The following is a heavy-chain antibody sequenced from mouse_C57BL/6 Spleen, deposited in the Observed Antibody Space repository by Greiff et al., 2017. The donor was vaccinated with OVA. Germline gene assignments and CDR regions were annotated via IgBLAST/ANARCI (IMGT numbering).Heavy chain of an antibody. CDR1: GYSFTGYY. CDR3: AGYYDAMDY. J-gene: IGHJ4*01. CDR2: INPSTGGT. Sequence: VQLQQSGPELVKPGASVKISCKASGYSFTGYYMNWVKQSPEKSLEWIGEINPSTGGTTYNQKFKAKATLTVDKSSSTAYMQLKSLTSEDSAVYYCAGYYDAMDYWGQGTSVTVSS. D-gene: IGHD2-3*01. V-gene: IGHV1-42*01.